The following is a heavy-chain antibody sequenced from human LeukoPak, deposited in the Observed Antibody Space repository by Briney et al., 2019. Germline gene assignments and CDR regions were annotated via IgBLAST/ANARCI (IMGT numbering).Heavy chain of an antibody. J-gene: IGHJ4*02. CDR1: GDTFNSYA. CDR2: IIPIFGTA. D-gene: IGHD6-19*01. CDR3: ARDRRTYSSGWYDY. Sequence: GASVKVSCKASGDTFNSYAISWVRQAPGQGLEWMGGIIPIFGTANYAQKFQGRVTITADESTSTAYMELSSLRSEDTAVYYCARDRRTYSSGWYDYWGQGTLVTVSS. V-gene: IGHV1-69*13.